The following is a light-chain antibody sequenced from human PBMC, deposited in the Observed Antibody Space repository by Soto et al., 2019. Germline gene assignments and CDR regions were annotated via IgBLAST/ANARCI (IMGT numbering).Light chain of an antibody. Sequence: DIQMTQSPSSVSASVGDRVTITCRASQGICQFLAWYQQTPGKAPKLLIHGASSLYRGVSSRFIGGGTGTDFTLTIISLQSEDFATYYCQRTRAFPRTFGQGTIVDVK. CDR2: GAS. CDR1: QGICQF. CDR3: QRTRAFPRT. J-gene: IGKJ3*01. V-gene: IGKV1-12*01.